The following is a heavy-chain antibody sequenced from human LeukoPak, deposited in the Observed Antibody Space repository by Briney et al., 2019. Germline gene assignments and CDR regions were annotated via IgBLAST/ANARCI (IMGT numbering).Heavy chain of an antibody. Sequence: GASVKVSCKASGGTFSSYAISWVRQAPGQGLEWMGGIIPIFGTANYAQKFQGRVTITADESTSTAYMELSSLRSEDTAVYYCARAALRYFDDAFDIWGQGTMVTVSS. V-gene: IGHV1-69*13. J-gene: IGHJ3*02. D-gene: IGHD3-9*01. CDR3: ARAALRYFDDAFDI. CDR1: GGTFSSYA. CDR2: IIPIFGTA.